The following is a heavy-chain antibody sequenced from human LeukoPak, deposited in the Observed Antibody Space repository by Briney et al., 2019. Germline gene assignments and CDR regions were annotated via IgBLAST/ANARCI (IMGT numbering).Heavy chain of an antibody. J-gene: IGHJ5*02. CDR1: GRSLRTYS. V-gene: IGHV4-59*01. CDR3: ARDAGVTLFDP. CDR2: IKHNGSN. Sequence: SEPLSLTRSLSGRSLRTYSWKWLRQSPPQGLACIGYIKHNGSNYNNPSLMGRVTIALDTSKNQSSLKLTSVTAADTAVYYCARDAGVTLFDPGGQGTRVTV. D-gene: IGHD2-21*02.